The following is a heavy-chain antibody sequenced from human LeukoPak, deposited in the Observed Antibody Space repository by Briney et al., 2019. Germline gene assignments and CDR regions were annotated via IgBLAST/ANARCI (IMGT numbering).Heavy chain of an antibody. Sequence: NPSETLSLTCTVSGGSISSSSYYWGWIRQPPGKGLEWIGSIYYGGSTYYNPSLKSRVTISVDTSKNQFSLKLSSVTAADTAVYYCSIAAAGIVPIDYWGQGTLVTVSS. CDR1: GGSISSSSYY. CDR2: IYYGGST. V-gene: IGHV4-39*07. D-gene: IGHD6-13*01. CDR3: SIAAAGIVPIDY. J-gene: IGHJ4*02.